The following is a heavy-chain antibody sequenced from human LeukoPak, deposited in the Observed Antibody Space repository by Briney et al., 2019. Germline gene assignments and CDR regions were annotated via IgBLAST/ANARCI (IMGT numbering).Heavy chain of an antibody. CDR3: ARVSWYGDPPSAWFDP. Sequence: ASVTVSCKASGYTFIAYYMHWVRQAPGQGLEWMGWINPNSGATKYAQKFQGRVTMTRDTSISTAYMEVSSLRSDDTAMYYCARVSWYGDPPSAWFDPWGQGTPVTVSS. D-gene: IGHD4-17*01. J-gene: IGHJ5*02. CDR2: INPNSGAT. CDR1: GYTFIAYY. V-gene: IGHV1-2*02.